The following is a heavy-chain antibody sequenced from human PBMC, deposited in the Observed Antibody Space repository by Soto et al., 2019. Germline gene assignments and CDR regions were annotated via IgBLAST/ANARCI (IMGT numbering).Heavy chain of an antibody. D-gene: IGHD2-2*01. CDR2: IYYSGST. V-gene: IGHV4-59*01. CDR1: GGSISSYY. Sequence: SETLSLTCTVSGGSISSYYWSWIRQPPGKGLEWIGYIYYSGSTNYNPSLKSRVTISVDTSKNQFSLKLSSVTAADTAVYYCARDRVVPAAPLGGYYYYMAVWGKGTTVTVSS. J-gene: IGHJ6*03. CDR3: ARDRVVPAAPLGGYYYYMAV.